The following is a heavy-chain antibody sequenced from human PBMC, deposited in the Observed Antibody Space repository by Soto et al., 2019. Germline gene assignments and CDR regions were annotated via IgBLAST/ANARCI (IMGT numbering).Heavy chain of an antibody. V-gene: IGHV4-31*03. CDR1: GGSISSGGYY. Sequence: SSQTLSLTCTVSGGSISSGGYYWSRIRQHPGKGLEWIGYIYYSGSTYYNPSLKSRVTISVDTSKNQFSLKLSSVTAADTAVYYCAGGSDYSGSYRPSDYWGQGTLVTVSS. CDR3: AGGSDYSGSYRPSDY. J-gene: IGHJ4*02. CDR2: IYYSGST. D-gene: IGHD1-26*01.